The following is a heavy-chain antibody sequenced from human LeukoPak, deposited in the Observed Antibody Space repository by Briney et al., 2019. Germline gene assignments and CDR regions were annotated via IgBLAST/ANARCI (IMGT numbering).Heavy chain of an antibody. Sequence: GGPLRLSCAASGFTFNSYVMSWLRQAPGKGLAWVSCMSGGSGDVTYHADSVKGRFTISRDNSKNALSLQMNSLRAEDTALYYCAKGRLQYCSGNCCYRTFDSWGQGTLVTVSS. D-gene: IGHD2-2*01. J-gene: IGHJ4*02. CDR2: MSGGSGDVT. V-gene: IGHV3-23*01. CDR3: AKGRLQYCSGNCCYRTFDS. CDR1: GFTFNSYV.